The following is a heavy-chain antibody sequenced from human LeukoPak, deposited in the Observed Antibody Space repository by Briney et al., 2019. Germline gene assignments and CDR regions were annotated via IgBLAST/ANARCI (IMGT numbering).Heavy chain of an antibody. Sequence: SVKVSRKASGGTFSSYAISWVRQAPGQGLEWMGGIIPIFGTTNYAQKFQDRVTITADKSTSTAYMELSGLRSEDTAVYYCARVVGLTGYSSSWYSGYYYYMDVWGKGTTVTVSS. V-gene: IGHV1-69*06. CDR1: GGTFSSYA. CDR2: IIPIFGTT. J-gene: IGHJ6*03. CDR3: ARVVGLTGYSSSWYSGYYYYMDV. D-gene: IGHD6-13*01.